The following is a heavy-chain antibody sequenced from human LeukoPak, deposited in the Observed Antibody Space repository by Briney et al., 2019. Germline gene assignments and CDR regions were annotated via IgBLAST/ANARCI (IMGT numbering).Heavy chain of an antibody. CDR1: GFSFSVYA. J-gene: IGHJ5*02. V-gene: IGHV3-23*01. CDR2: ISDSGGDT. CDR3: AKGPAVTMLILAPDNWFDP. D-gene: IGHD3-10*01. Sequence: GGSLRLSCAASGFSFSVYAMSWVRQAPGKGLEWVSVISDSGGDTHYADSVKGRFTISRDNSKNTLYLQMNSLRAEDTAIYYCAKGPAVTMLILAPDNWFDPWGQGTLVTVSS.